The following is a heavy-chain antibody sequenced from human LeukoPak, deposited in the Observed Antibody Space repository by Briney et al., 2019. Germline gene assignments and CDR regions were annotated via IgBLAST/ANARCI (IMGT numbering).Heavy chain of an antibody. Sequence: SETLSLTCIVSGGSISSYYWSWIRQPAGKGLEWIGRIYTSGSTNYNPSLKSRVTMSVDTSKNQFSLKLSSVTAADTAVYYCASLNYGSGSYSPPFDYWGQGTLVTVSS. J-gene: IGHJ4*02. V-gene: IGHV4-4*07. D-gene: IGHD3-10*01. CDR1: GGSISSYY. CDR2: IYTSGST. CDR3: ASLNYGSGSYSPPFDY.